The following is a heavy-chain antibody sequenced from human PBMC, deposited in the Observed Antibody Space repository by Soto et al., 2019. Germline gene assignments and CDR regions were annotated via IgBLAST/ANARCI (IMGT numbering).Heavy chain of an antibody. V-gene: IGHV1-46*01. J-gene: IGHJ4*02. CDR1: GYRFTSYY. Sequence: AKVCWEAPGYRFTSYYMHWVRQAPGQGLEWMGIINPSGGSTSYAQKFQGRVTMTRDTSTSTVYMELSSLRSEDTAVYYWARGRRSSGYYYGYWGQGTPVTVSS. D-gene: IGHD3-22*01. CDR2: INPSGGST. CDR3: ARGRRSSGYYYGY.